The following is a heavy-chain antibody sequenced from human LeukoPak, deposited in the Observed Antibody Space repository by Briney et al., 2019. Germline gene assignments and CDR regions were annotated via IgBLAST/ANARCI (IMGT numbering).Heavy chain of an antibody. CDR3: AKDQHNWNQGYFDY. J-gene: IGHJ4*02. CDR2: IDDSGSTT. Sequence: GGSLRLSCAAFGFTFSSYAMSWVRQAPGKGLEWVSTIDDSGSTTYYADSVKGRFTISRDNSKSTLFLQMNSLRAEDTAIYYCAKDQHNWNQGYFDYWGQGTLVTVSS. D-gene: IGHD1-1*01. V-gene: IGHV3-23*01. CDR1: GFTFSSYA.